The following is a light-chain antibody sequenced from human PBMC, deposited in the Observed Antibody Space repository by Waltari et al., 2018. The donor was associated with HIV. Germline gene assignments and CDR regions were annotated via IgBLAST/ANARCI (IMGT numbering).Light chain of an antibody. Sequence: QSVLPQPAPLSWSPGQSLNISCARTTLDIGRFNSTSWYRHTHPGPVPSLLVHDVNRRPSGISHRLSGSKSGSTASLTISGLQADDEAYYYCCVCGPRSTWLFGGGTKVTV. J-gene: IGLJ3*02. CDR3: CVCGPRSTWL. V-gene: IGLV2-23*02. CDR1: TLDIGRFNS. CDR2: DVN.